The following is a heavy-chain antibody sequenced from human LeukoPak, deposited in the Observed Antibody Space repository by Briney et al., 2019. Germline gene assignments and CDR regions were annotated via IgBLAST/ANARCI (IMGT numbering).Heavy chain of an antibody. V-gene: IGHV3-21*01. CDR2: ISSSSSYI. J-gene: IGHJ1*01. D-gene: IGHD6-19*01. Sequence: GGSLRLSCVASGFTFSSYTMNWVRQAPGKGLEWVSSISSSSSYIYYADSVKGRFTISRDNAKNSLYLQMNSLRAEDTAVYYCARGFGSGWYAEYFQHWGQGTLVTVSS. CDR3: ARGFGSGWYAEYFQH. CDR1: GFTFSSYT.